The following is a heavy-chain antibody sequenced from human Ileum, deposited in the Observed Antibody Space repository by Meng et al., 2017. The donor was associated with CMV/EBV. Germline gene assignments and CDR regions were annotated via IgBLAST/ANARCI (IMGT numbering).Heavy chain of an antibody. Sequence: SFSDYYGSWIRQPPGKGLEWIGEIHHSGSTNYSPSLKSRVTISVDTSKNQFSLKLSSVTAADTAVYYCARARVDCSGDSCYHDAFHMWSQGTMVTVSS. D-gene: IGHD2-15*01. V-gene: IGHV4-34*01. CDR1: SFSDYY. J-gene: IGHJ3*02. CDR3: ARARVDCSGDSCYHDAFHM. CDR2: IHHSGST.